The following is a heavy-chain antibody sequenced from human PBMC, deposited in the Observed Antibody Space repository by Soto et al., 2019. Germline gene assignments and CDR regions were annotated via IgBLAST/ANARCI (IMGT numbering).Heavy chain of an antibody. D-gene: IGHD6-6*01. Sequence: QVQLVESGGGVVQPGRSLRLSCAASGFTFSSYGMHWVRQAPGKGLEWVAVISYDGSNKYYADSVKGRFTISRDNSKNTLYLQMNSLRAEDTAVYYCAKDLEYSSSSDFDYWGQGTPVTVSS. V-gene: IGHV3-30*18. J-gene: IGHJ4*02. CDR2: ISYDGSNK. CDR1: GFTFSSYG. CDR3: AKDLEYSSSSDFDY.